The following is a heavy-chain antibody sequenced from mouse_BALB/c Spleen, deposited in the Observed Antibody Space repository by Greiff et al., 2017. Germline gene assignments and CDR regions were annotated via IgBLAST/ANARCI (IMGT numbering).Heavy chain of an antibody. V-gene: IGHV5-6-4*01. D-gene: IGHD3-3*01. Sequence: DVMLVESGGGLVKPGGSLKLSCAASGFTFSSYTMSWVRQTPEKRLEWVATISSGGSYTYYPDSVKGRFTISRDNAKNTLYLQMSSLKSEDTAMYYCTREGPYYYAMDYWGQGTSVTVSS. CDR1: GFTFSSYT. CDR2: ISSGGSYT. J-gene: IGHJ4*01. CDR3: TREGPYYYAMDY.